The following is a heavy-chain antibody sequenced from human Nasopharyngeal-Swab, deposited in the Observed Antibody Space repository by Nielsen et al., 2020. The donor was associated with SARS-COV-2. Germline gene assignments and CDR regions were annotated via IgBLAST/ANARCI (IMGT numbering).Heavy chain of an antibody. CDR2: IWYDGSNK. CDR3: AREEQQTDYYYYGMDV. D-gene: IGHD6-13*01. J-gene: IGHJ6*02. V-gene: IGHV3-33*01. Sequence: GESLKISCAASGFTFSSYGMHWVRQAPGKGLEWVAVIWYDGSNKYYADSVKGRFTISRDNFKNTLYLQMNSLRAEDTAVYYCAREEQQTDYYYYGMDVWGQGTTVTVSS. CDR1: GFTFSSYG.